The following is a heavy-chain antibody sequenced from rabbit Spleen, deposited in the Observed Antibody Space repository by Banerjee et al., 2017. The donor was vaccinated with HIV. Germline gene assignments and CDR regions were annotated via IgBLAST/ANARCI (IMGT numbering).Heavy chain of an antibody. Sequence: QEQLEESGGGLVKPGGTLTLTCTASGFTISSYYWICWVRQAPGKGLEWIACIRGGDAYRYYAYWAKGRFTISSSSSTTVTLQMTSLTAADTATYFCARGYDSHGDGYNLWGPGTLVTVS. V-gene: IGHV1S45*01. D-gene: IGHD6-1*01. CDR2: IRGGDAYR. CDR3: ARGYDSHGDGYNL. CDR1: GFTISSYYW. J-gene: IGHJ4*01.